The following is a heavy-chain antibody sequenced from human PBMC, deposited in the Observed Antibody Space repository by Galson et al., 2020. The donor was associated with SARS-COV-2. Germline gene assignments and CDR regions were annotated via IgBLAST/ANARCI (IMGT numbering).Heavy chain of an antibody. CDR2: IYWDDDK. J-gene: IGHJ4*02. V-gene: IGHV2-5*02. CDR1: FSLSTSGVG. Sequence: FSLSTSGVGVGWIRQPPGKALEWLALIYWDDDKRYSPSLKSRLTITKDTSKNQVVLTMTNMDPVDTATYYCAHYGDLTFFDYWGQGTLVTVSS. D-gene: IGHD4-17*01. CDR3: AHYGDLTFFDY.